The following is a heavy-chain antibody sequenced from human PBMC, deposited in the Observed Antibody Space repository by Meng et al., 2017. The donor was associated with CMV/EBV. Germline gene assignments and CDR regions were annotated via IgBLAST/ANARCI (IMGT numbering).Heavy chain of an antibody. CDR1: GGYFSGYY. CDR3: ARGGSSSSYYNWFDP. CDR2: INHSGST. J-gene: IGHJ5*02. V-gene: IGHV4-34*01. Sequence: YGGYFSGYYWSWIRQPPGKGLEWIGEINHSGSTNYNPSLKSRVTISVDTSKNQFSLKLSSVTAADTAVYYCARGGSSSSYYNWFDPWGQGTLVTVSS. D-gene: IGHD6-13*01.